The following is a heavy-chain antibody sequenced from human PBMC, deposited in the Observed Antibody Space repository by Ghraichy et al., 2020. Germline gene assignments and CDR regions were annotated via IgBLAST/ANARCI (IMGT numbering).Heavy chain of an antibody. CDR3: ARVSGSITMVRGQNAFDI. J-gene: IGHJ3*02. CDR2: IYYSGST. CDR1: GGSISSYY. V-gene: IGHV4-59*01. D-gene: IGHD3-10*01. Sequence: SETLSLTCTVSGGSISSYYWSWIRQPPGKGLEWIGYIYYSGSTNYNPSLKSRVTISVDTSKNQFSLKLSSVTAADTAVYYCARVSGSITMVRGQNAFDIWGQGTMVTVSS.